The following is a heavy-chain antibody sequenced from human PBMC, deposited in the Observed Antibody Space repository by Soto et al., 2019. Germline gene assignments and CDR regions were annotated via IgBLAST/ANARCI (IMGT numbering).Heavy chain of an antibody. CDR3: ARDHLDSSGYYPDY. D-gene: IGHD3-22*01. Sequence: GGSVNVSCKASCYTFTGYYMHWVRQAPGQGLEWMGWINPNSGGTNYAQKFQGRVTMTRDTSISTAYMELSRLRSDDTAVYYCARDHLDSSGYYPDYWGQGTLVTVSS. V-gene: IGHV1-2*02. CDR2: INPNSGGT. CDR1: CYTFTGYY. J-gene: IGHJ4*02.